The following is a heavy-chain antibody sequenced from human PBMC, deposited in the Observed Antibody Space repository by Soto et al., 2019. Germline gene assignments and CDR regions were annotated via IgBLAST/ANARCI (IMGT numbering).Heavy chain of an antibody. CDR1: GGSFSGYY. V-gene: IGHV4-34*01. J-gene: IGHJ4*02. CDR3: ARARGTIFGVVKGYFDY. Sequence: SETLSLTCAVYGGSFSGYYWSWIRQPPGKGLEWIGEINHSGSTNYNPSLKSRVTISVDTSKNQFSLKLSSVTAADTAVYYCARARGTIFGVVKGYFDYWGQGTLVTVSS. CDR2: INHSGST. D-gene: IGHD3-3*01.